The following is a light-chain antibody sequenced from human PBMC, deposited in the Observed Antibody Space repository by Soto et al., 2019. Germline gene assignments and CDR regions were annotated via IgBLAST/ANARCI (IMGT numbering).Light chain of an antibody. CDR1: SSNIGSNR. V-gene: IGLV1-44*01. CDR3: AAWDDSLNGPV. Sequence: QSALTQPPSASGTPGQRVTISCSGSSSNIGSNRVNWYQQLPGTAPKLLIYSNNQRLSGVPDRFSGSKSGTSASLAISGLQSEDETDYYCAAWDDSLNGPVFGGGTKLTVL. J-gene: IGLJ3*02. CDR2: SNN.